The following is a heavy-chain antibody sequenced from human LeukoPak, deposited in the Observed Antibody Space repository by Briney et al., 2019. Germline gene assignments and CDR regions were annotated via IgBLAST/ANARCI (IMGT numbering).Heavy chain of an antibody. Sequence: PGRSLRLSCAASGFTFSNYNMHWVRQAPGKGLEWVAVIWYDGGNKYYADSVKGRFTFSTDNSKNTLYLQMNGLRAEDTAVYYCARGSGDAFDIWGQGTMVTVSS. J-gene: IGHJ3*02. V-gene: IGHV3-33*01. CDR2: IWYDGGNK. CDR1: GFTFSNYN. CDR3: ARGSGDAFDI.